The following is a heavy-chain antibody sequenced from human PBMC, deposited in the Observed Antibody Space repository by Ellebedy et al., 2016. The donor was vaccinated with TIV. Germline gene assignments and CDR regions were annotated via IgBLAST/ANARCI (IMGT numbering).Heavy chain of an antibody. V-gene: IGHV4-34*01. CDR2: IYHSGTT. Sequence: MPSETLSLTCTLSGGPISGYYWSWTRQPPGKGLEWIGEIYHSGTTNYNPSLKSRVTISVDTSKNQFYLKMRSVTAADRAVYYCAKKPLIAVAGNRAISCWFDPWGQGILVTVSS. J-gene: IGHJ5*02. CDR3: AKKPLIAVAGNRAISCWFDP. D-gene: IGHD6-19*01. CDR1: GGPISGYY.